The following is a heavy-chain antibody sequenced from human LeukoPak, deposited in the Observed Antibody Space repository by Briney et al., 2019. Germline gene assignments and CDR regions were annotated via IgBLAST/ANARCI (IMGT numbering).Heavy chain of an antibody. D-gene: IGHD6-6*01. J-gene: IGHJ3*02. CDR3: ARGPSIAARYDAFDI. V-gene: IGHV3-48*04. Sequence: GGSLRLSCAASGFTFSSYGMNWVRQAPGKGLEWVSYISSSGNTISYADSVKGRFTISRDNVKNSLYLQVISLRAEDTAVYYCARGPSIAARYDAFDIWGQGTMVTVSS. CDR2: ISSSGNTI. CDR1: GFTFSSYG.